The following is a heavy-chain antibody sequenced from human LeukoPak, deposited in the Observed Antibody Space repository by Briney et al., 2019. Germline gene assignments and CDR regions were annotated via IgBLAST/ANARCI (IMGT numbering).Heavy chain of an antibody. CDR1: GFTFSSYW. J-gene: IGHJ4*02. V-gene: IGHV3-74*01. CDR2: INSDGTTT. D-gene: IGHD3-10*01. Sequence: GGSLRLSCAASGFTFSSYWMHWVRQAPGKGLVWVSRINSDGTTTNFADSVKGRFTISRDNAKNTVYLQMNSLRAEDTAIYYCTRDITLTRGGRSDYWGQGTLVTVSS. CDR3: TRDITLTRGGRSDY.